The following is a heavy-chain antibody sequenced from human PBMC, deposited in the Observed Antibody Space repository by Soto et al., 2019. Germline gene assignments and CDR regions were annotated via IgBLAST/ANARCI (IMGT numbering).Heavy chain of an antibody. CDR2: IKSKTDGGTT. D-gene: IGHD3-3*01. V-gene: IGHV3-15*01. J-gene: IGHJ4*02. Sequence: GGSLRLSCAASGFTFSNAWMSWVRQAPGKGLEWVGRIKSKTDGGTTDYAAPVKGRFTISRDDSKNTLYLQMNSLKTEDTAVYYCTTVPLERKIYYFDYWGQGTLVTSPQ. CDR1: GFTFSNAW. CDR3: TTVPLERKIYYFDY.